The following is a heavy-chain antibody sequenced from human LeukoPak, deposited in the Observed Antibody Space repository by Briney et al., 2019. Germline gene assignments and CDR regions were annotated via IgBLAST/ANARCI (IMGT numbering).Heavy chain of an antibody. Sequence: PSGTLSLTCAVYGGSFSGYYWSWIRPPPGKGLDWIGQIIHSGSTTYITHLKSRVTISLDTSKNQFSLKRSSVTAADTAVYYCARAPHRHSSGYYYYYYYNMDVWGKGTTVTVSS. J-gene: IGHJ6*03. D-gene: IGHD3-22*01. V-gene: IGHV4-34*12. CDR3: ARAPHRHSSGYYYYYYYNMDV. CDR2: IIHSGST. CDR1: GGSFSGYY.